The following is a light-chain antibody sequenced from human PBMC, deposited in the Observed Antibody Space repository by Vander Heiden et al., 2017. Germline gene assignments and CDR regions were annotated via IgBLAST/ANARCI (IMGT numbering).Light chain of an antibody. Sequence: SYVLTQPPSVSVAPGQTATLTCGGNNIGSKSVHWYQQKPGQPPVLVVYADRERHSWIPERFSGCNSGNTDNLTISRVEAGDEADYYGQVWDSCSDLFGFRTGTKFTV. J-gene: IGLJ1*01. CDR1: NIGSKS. CDR2: ADR. CDR3: QVWDSCSDLFG. V-gene: IGLV3-21*02.